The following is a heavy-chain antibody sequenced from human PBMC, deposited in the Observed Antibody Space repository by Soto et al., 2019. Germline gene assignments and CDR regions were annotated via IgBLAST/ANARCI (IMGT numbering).Heavy chain of an antibody. D-gene: IGHD6-19*01. V-gene: IGHV3-21*01. CDR3: ARESSAGYSSAWYVPPDY. Sequence: GGSLRLSCAASGFTFSRYSMNWVRQAPGKGLEWVSSISSSSSYIYYADSVKGRFTISRDNAKNSLYLQMSSLRAEDTAVYFCARESSAGYSSAWYVPPDYWGQGTLVTVSS. J-gene: IGHJ4*02. CDR2: ISSSSSYI. CDR1: GFTFSRYS.